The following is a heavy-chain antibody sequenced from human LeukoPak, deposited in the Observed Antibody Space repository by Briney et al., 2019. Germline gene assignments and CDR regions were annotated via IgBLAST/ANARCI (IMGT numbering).Heavy chain of an antibody. D-gene: IGHD5-24*01. CDR1: GFIFSSYA. J-gene: IGHJ4*02. Sequence: GSLRLSCAAAGFIFSSYAMHWVRQPAGKGLELVAVISYDGSNKYYADYVKGRFTTSRDNSKNTLYLEMSRLRAEDTAVYYCARDTHNWGDGYNWYFDYWGQGTLVTVSS. CDR2: ISYDGSNK. V-gene: IGHV3-30-3*01. CDR3: ARDTHNWGDGYNWYFDY.